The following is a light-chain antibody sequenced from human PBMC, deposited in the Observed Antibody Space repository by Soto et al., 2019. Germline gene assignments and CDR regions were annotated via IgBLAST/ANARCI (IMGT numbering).Light chain of an antibody. CDR2: KAS. CDR1: QSISSW. CDR3: QQYDSYSEA. Sequence: DIHMTQSPSTLSASVGDRVAITFLASQSISSWLAWYQQKPGKAPKLLIYKASGLESGVPSRFSGSGSGTDFTLTISSLQPDDFATYYCQQYDSYSEAFGQGTKVDIK. J-gene: IGKJ1*01. V-gene: IGKV1-5*03.